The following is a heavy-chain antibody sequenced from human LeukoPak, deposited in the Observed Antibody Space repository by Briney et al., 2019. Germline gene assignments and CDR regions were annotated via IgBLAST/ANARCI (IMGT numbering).Heavy chain of an antibody. CDR2: LYYTGST. J-gene: IGHJ4*02. CDR3: ARHGSGYSSVFDY. D-gene: IGHD6-19*01. Sequence: IPSETLSLICTVSGGSISNYYWSWIRQPPGKGLEWIGCLYYTGSTNYNPSLKSRATISVDMSKNQFSLKLRSMTAADTAVYYCARHGSGYSSVFDYWGQGTLVTVSS. V-gene: IGHV4-59*08. CDR1: GGSISNYY.